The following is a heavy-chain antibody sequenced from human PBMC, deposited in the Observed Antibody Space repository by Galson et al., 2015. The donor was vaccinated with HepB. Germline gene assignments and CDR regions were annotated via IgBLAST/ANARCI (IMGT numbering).Heavy chain of an antibody. CDR2: TYYRSKWYN. D-gene: IGHD1-26*01. CDR1: GDSVSSHSAA. V-gene: IGHV6-1*01. J-gene: IGHJ5*02. CDR3: ARSAVGATKVSWFDP. Sequence: CAISGDSVSSHSAAWNWIRQSPSRGLEWLGRTYYRSKWYNDYAVSVKSRITINPDTSKNQFSLQLNSVTPEDTAVYYCARSAVGATKVSWFDPWGQGTLVTVSS.